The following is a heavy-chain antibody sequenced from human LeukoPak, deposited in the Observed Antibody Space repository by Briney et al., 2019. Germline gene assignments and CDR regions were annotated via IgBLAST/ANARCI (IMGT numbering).Heavy chain of an antibody. CDR1: GFTFSSYG. V-gene: IGHV3-30*18. D-gene: IGHD2-15*01. CDR2: ISYDGSNK. J-gene: IGHJ1*01. Sequence: GGSLRLSCAASGFTFSSYGMHWVRQAPGKGLEWVAVISYDGSNKYYADSVKGRFTISRDNSKNTLYLQMNSLRAEDTAVYYCAKEGHCSGGSCYSGPAEYFQHWGQGTLVTVSS. CDR3: AKEGHCSGGSCYSGPAEYFQH.